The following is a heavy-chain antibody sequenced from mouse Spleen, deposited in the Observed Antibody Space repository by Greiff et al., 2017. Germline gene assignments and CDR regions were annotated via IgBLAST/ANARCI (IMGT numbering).Heavy chain of an antibody. V-gene: IGHV1-15*01. CDR3: SYYYGSSVFDY. J-gene: IGHJ2*01. CDR1: GYTFTDYE. D-gene: IGHD1-1*01. Sequence: QVQLQQSGAELVRPGASVTLSCKASGYTFTDYEMHWVKQTPVHGLEWIGAIDPETGGTAYNQKFKGKATLTADKSSSTAYMELRSLTSEDSAVYYCSYYYGSSVFDYWGQGTTLTVSS. CDR2: IDPETGGT.